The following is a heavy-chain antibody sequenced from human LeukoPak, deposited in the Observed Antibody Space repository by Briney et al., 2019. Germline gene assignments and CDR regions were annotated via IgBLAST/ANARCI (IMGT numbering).Heavy chain of an antibody. CDR1: GYTFTKFG. CDR3: ARDYEPTTGKNYFDP. V-gene: IGHV1-18*01. Sequence: PSVKVSCTPSGYTFTKFGISWVRQAPGQGLEWMGWIGPYNGDTSYTQNFQGRVTMTADTSTNTVYMDLRSLTSDDTAVYYCARDYEPTTGKNYFDPWGQGTLVTVSS. J-gene: IGHJ5*02. CDR2: IGPYNGDT. D-gene: IGHD1-7*01.